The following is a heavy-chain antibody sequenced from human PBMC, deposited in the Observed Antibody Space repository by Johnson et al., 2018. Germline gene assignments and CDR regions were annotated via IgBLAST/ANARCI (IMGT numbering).Heavy chain of an antibody. J-gene: IGHJ1*01. D-gene: IGHD4-17*01. V-gene: IGHV3-33*01. CDR1: EFTFSTYG. CDR2: IWYDGSNK. CDR3: ARARMPYGDYLEYFQH. Sequence: QVQLVESGGGVVQPGRSLRLSCAASEFTFSTYGMHWVRQAPGKGLEWVAVIWYDGSNKYYADSVKGRFTISRDNSKNTLYLQMNSLRAEDTAVYYCARARMPYGDYLEYFQHWGQETRVTV.